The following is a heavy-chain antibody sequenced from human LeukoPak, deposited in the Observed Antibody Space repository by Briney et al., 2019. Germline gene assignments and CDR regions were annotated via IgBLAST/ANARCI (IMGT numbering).Heavy chain of an antibody. CDR1: GFVFRNYA. CDR3: ARDPRYCSSTSCYTYYFDY. J-gene: IGHJ4*02. V-gene: IGHV3-30*04. D-gene: IGHD2-2*02. CDR2: ISYDGSNK. Sequence: WGVLRLSCAASGFVFRNYAMHWVRQAPGKGLEWVAVISYDGSNKYYADSVKGRFTISRDNSKNTLYLQMNSLRAEDTAVYYCARDPRYCSSTSCYTYYFDYWGQGTLVTVSS.